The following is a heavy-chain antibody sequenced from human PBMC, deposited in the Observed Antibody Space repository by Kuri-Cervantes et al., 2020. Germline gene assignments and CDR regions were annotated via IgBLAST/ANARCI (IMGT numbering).Heavy chain of an antibody. J-gene: IGHJ4*02. V-gene: IGHV3-30*18. CDR3: AKSNPGSSWYPVDY. CDR1: GFTFSSYG. CDR2: ISYDGSNR. D-gene: IGHD6-13*01. Sequence: GSPKISLPASGFTFSSYGMHWVRQAPGKGLEWVAVISYDGSNRYYADPVKGRFTISRDNSKNTPYLQMNSLRAEDTAMYYFAKSNPGSSWYPVDYWGQGTLVTVSS.